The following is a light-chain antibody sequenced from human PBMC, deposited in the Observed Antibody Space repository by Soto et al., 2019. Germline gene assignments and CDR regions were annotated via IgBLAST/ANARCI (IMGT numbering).Light chain of an antibody. J-gene: IGLJ3*02. V-gene: IGLV2-11*01. CDR3: CSYTGSYTFGV. CDR1: ISDVGGFNY. Sequence: QSALTQPRSVSGSPGQSVTISCTGTISDVGGFNYVSWHQQRPGKAPKVMIYDVTRRPSGVPDRFSGSKSGNTAFLTISGLQAEDEADYYCCSYTGSYTFGVFGGGTKVTVL. CDR2: DVT.